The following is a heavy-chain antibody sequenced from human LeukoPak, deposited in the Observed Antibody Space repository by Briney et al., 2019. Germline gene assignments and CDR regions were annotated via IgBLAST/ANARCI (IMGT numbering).Heavy chain of an antibody. V-gene: IGHV1-69*04. CDR3: ACISSGWYSLDY. CDR2: IIPILGIA. Sequence: SVKVSCKASGGTFISYAISWVRQAPGQGLEWMGRIIPILGIANYAQKFQGRVTITADKSTSTAYMELSSLRSEDTAVYYCACISSGWYSLDYWGQGTLVTVSS. CDR1: GGTFISYA. J-gene: IGHJ4*02. D-gene: IGHD6-19*01.